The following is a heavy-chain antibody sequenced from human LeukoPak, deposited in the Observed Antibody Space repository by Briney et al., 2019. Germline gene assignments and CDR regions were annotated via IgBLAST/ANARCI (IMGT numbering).Heavy chain of an antibody. V-gene: IGHV3-23*01. CDR3: ANILERTSNFDS. CDR1: GFTFSSHG. D-gene: IGHD1-1*01. Sequence: PGGSLRLSCAASGFTFSSHGMTWVRQAPGKGLEWVSAISGNGASTFYADSVRGRFTVSRDNFKNTLHLQMSSLRAEDTAVYSCANILERTSNFDSWGQGTLVTVSS. CDR2: ISGNGAST. J-gene: IGHJ4*02.